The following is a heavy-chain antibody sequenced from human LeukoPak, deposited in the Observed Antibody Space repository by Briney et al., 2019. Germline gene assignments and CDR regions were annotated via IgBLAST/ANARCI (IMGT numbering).Heavy chain of an antibody. Sequence: PGESLKISCKGSGYSCTSYWIGWVRQMPGKGLEWMGIIYPGDSDTRYSPSFQGQVTISADKSISTAYLQWSSLKASDTTMYYCARRKSSGSYAFDIWGQGTMVTVSS. CDR1: GYSCTSYW. CDR2: IYPGDSDT. V-gene: IGHV5-51*01. CDR3: ARRKSSGSYAFDI. J-gene: IGHJ3*02. D-gene: IGHD3-10*01.